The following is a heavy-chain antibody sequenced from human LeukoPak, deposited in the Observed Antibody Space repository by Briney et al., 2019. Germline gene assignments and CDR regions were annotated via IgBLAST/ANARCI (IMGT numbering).Heavy chain of an antibody. J-gene: IGHJ6*02. CDR2: IYYTGKT. Sequence: SETLSLTCTVSGGSISSSSYYWCWIRQRPGKGLEWIGSIYYTGKTNYNSSLESRVSMSVDTSKNQFSLSLTAVTAADTAVYYCARRQLHYYGMDVWGQGTTVTVSS. V-gene: IGHV4-39*07. CDR1: GGSISSSSYY. CDR3: ARRQLHYYGMDV. D-gene: IGHD4-23*01.